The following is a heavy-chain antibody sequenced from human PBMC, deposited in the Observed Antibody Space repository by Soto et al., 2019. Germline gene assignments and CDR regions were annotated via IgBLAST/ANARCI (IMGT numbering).Heavy chain of an antibody. V-gene: IGHV4-34*10. CDR1: GASFSGYY. CDR2: IHHSGST. J-gene: IGHJ4*02. D-gene: IGHD6-6*01. CDR3: ARRHSTSGYDS. Sequence: SETLSLTCSVYGASFSGYYWSWIRQSPGKGLEWIGEIHHSGSTHYNPSLKSRLTFSIDESQSQFYMMLTSVTAADTALYFCARRHSTSGYDSWGPGAMLTV.